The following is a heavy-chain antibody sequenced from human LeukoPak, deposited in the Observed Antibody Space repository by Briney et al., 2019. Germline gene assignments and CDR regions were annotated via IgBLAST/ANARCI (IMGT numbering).Heavy chain of an antibody. D-gene: IGHD6-13*01. Sequence: ASVKVSCKASGYTFTSYYMHWVRQAPGQGLEWMGIINPSGGSTSYAQKFQGRVTMTRDTSTSTVYMELSSLRSEDTAVYYCAKDRSSSWYSEYFQHWGQGTLVTVSS. CDR2: INPSGGST. CDR3: AKDRSSSWYSEYFQH. V-gene: IGHV1-46*01. CDR1: GYTFTSYY. J-gene: IGHJ1*01.